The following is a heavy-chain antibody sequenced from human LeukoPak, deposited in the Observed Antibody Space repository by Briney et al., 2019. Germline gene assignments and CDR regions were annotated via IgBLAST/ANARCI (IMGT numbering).Heavy chain of an antibody. CDR1: GFTFSSYS. V-gene: IGHV3-21*01. D-gene: IGHD6-19*01. J-gene: IGHJ4*02. Sequence: GGSLRLSCAAYGFTFSSYSMNWVRQAPGKGLEWVSSISSSSSYIYYADSVKGRFTISRDNAKNSLYLQMNSLRAEDTAVYYCARGDTSGWSDYWGQGTLVTVSS. CDR3: ARGDTSGWSDY. CDR2: ISSSSSYI.